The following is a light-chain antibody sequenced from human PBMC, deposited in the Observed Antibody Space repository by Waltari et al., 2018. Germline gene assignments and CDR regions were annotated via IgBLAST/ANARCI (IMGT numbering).Light chain of an antibody. CDR1: SSDVGGYNF. J-gene: IGLJ2*01. V-gene: IGLV2-14*03. Sequence: QSALTQPASVSGSPGQSIAISCTGTSSDVGGYNFVSWYQHHPGKSPKLIIYDVSKRHSGVSDRFSGSKSGNPASLTISGLQAEDEADYYCSSYAGSSTLGVFGGGTKLTVL. CDR3: SSYAGSSTLGV. CDR2: DVS.